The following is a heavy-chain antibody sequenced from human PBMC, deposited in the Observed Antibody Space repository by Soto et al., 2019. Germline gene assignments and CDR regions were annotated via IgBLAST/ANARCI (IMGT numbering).Heavy chain of an antibody. CDR1: GFTFSSYW. J-gene: IGHJ4*02. Sequence: EVQLVESGGGLVQPGGSLRLSCAASGFTFSSYWMHWVRQAPGKGLVWVSRINSDGSSTSYADSVKGRFTISRDNAKNTLYLQMNSLRAEDTAVYYCARVRDDWAADRYFDYWGQGTLVTVSS. CDR3: ARVRDDWAADRYFDY. CDR2: INSDGSST. D-gene: IGHD6-13*01. V-gene: IGHV3-74*01.